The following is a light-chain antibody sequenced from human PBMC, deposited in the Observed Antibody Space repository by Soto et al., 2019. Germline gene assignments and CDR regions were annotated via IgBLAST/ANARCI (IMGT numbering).Light chain of an antibody. Sequence: QSVLTQPASVSGSPGQSITISCTGTSSDVGGYNYVSWYQQHPGKAPKLMIYEVSNRPSGISNRFSGSKSGNTASLTISGLPAEDEADYYCSSYTSSNFWVFGEGTKLTVL. CDR2: EVS. CDR3: SSYTSSNFWV. V-gene: IGLV2-14*01. J-gene: IGLJ3*02. CDR1: SSDVGGYNY.